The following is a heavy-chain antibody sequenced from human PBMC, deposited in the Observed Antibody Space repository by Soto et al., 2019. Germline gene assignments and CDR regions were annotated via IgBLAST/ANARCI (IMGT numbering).Heavy chain of an antibody. CDR1: GYTFTSYD. CDR2: MNPNSGNT. V-gene: IGHV1-8*01. J-gene: IGHJ4*02. CDR3: ARGSSGSATSDY. D-gene: IGHD2-15*01. Sequence: ASVKVSCKASGYTFTSYDINWVRQATGQGLEWMGWMNPNSGNTGYAQKFQGRVTMTRNTSKSTAYMELSSLRSEDTAVYYCARGSSGSATSDYWGQGTLVTVSS.